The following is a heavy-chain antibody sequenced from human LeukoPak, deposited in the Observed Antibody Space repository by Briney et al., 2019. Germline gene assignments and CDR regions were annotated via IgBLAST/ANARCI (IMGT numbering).Heavy chain of an antibody. V-gene: IGHV4-59*12. CDR3: ARERNWGVDY. D-gene: IGHD7-27*01. Sequence: PSETLSLTCTVSGGSISSYYWSWIRQPPGKGLEWIGYIYYSGSTNYNPSLKSRVTISVDTSKNQFSLKLSSVTAADTAVYYCARERNWGVDYWGQGTLVTVSS. CDR2: IYYSGST. J-gene: IGHJ4*02. CDR1: GGSISSYY.